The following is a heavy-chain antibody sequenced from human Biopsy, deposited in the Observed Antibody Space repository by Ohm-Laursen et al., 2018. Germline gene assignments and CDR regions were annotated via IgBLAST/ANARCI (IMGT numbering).Heavy chain of an antibody. Sequence: VSSVKVSCNASGYTFTTYYMHWVRQAPGRGLEWVGIINPSGGSTTYAQKFQGRVTMTRDTSTSTVYMELSSLRSEDTAVYYCAVPYYYNYGLDVWGRGTTVTVSS. V-gene: IGHV1-46*01. CDR2: INPSGGST. CDR1: GYTFTTYY. J-gene: IGHJ6*02. CDR3: AVPYYYNYGLDV.